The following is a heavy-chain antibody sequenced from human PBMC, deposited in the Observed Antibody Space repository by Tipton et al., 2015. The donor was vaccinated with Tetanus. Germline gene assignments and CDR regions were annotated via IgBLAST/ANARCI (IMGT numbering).Heavy chain of an antibody. CDR1: GYTFTSYG. J-gene: IGHJ4*02. V-gene: IGHV1-18*01. CDR2: ISTYNGNT. D-gene: IGHD1-26*01. CDR3: ARGGSLFDY. Sequence: QSGAEVKKPGSSVKVSCKASGYTFTSYGISWARQAPGQGLEWMGWISTYNGNTNYVQKFQGRVTMTTETSTNTAYMELRSLRSDDAALYDCARGGSLFDYWGQGTLVTVSS.